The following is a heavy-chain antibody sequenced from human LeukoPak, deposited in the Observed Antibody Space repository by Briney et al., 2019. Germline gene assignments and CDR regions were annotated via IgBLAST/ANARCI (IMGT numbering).Heavy chain of an antibody. CDR2: ISGSGGST. CDR3: ASDRSAAAGSLDY. Sequence: GGTLRLSCAASGFTFSSYGMSWVRQAPGKGLEWVSAISGSGGSTYYADSVKGRFTISRDNSKNTLYLQMNSLRAEDTAVYYCASDRSAAAGSLDYWGQGTLVTVSS. J-gene: IGHJ4*02. V-gene: IGHV3-23*01. CDR1: GFTFSSYG. D-gene: IGHD6-13*01.